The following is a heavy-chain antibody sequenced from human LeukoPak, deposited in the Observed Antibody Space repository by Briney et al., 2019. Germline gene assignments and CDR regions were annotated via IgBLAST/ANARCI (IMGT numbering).Heavy chain of an antibody. Sequence: GASVKASCKASGYTFTSYHAHWVRQAPGQGLEWMGIINCGDGYTNYAQKFQGRVSVTTDTSTSTLYMELSSLRTEDTAIYYCARDRGGSYSIDYWGQGTLVTVSS. CDR1: GYTFTSYH. CDR3: ARDRGGSYSIDY. D-gene: IGHD1-26*01. CDR2: INCGDGYT. J-gene: IGHJ4*02. V-gene: IGHV1-46*01.